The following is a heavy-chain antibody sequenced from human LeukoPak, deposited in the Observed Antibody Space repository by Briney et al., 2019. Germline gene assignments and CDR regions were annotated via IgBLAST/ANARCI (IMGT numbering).Heavy chain of an antibody. V-gene: IGHV4-59*01. D-gene: IGHD3-10*01. CDR2: IDSSGST. J-gene: IGHJ4*02. Sequence: SETLSLTCTVSGGSISSYYWSWIRQPPGKGLEWIGFIDSSGSTNYSPSLKSRLSISVDTSKNQFSLRLSAVTAADTAVYYCARDLGSGSYGTLWGQGTLVTVSS. CDR3: ARDLGSGSYGTL. CDR1: GGSISSYY.